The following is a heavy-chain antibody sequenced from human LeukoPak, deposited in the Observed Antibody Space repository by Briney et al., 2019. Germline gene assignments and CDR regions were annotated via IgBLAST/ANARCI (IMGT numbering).Heavy chain of an antibody. CDR3: ARQRGSGRNNGFDP. D-gene: IGHD6-19*01. V-gene: IGHV5-51*01. J-gene: IGHJ5*02. CDR2: IYTGDSDT. Sequence: GESLKISCKGSGYSFTSYWLGWVRHLPGKGLEWIGIIYTGDSDTRYSPSCQGQVTISADKSISTAYLQWSSLKASDTAMYYCARQRGSGRNNGFDPWGQGTLVTVSS. CDR1: GYSFTSYW.